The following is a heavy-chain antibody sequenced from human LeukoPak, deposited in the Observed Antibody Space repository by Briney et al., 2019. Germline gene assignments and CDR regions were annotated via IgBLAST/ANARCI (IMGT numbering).Heavy chain of an antibody. CDR3: AKDHANTPVVTN. V-gene: IGHV3-23*01. CDR2: ISGSGGST. Sequence: PGGSLRLSCAASGFTFSSYGMIWVRQAPGKGLEWVSGISGSGGSTYVADSVKGRFTVSRDNSKNTVDLQMNNLRVDDTAIYYCAKDHANTPVVTNWGQGILVSVSS. J-gene: IGHJ4*02. D-gene: IGHD2-21*02. CDR1: GFTFSSYG.